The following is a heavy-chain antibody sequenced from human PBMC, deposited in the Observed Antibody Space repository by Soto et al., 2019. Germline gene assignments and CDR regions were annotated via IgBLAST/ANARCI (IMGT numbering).Heavy chain of an antibody. CDR1: GYTFTGYY. CDR2: INPKSGGT. D-gene: IGHD3-22*01. Sequence: ASVKVSCKASGYTFTGYYLHWVRQAPGQGLEWMGWINPKSGGTKYAQNFQGRVTMTRDTSISTAYMDLSRLRSDDTAVYYCARSLSPTAFNYPDSRDYYTWFDPWGQGTLVTVSS. J-gene: IGHJ5*02. V-gene: IGHV1-2*02. CDR3: ARSLSPTAFNYPDSRDYYTWFDP.